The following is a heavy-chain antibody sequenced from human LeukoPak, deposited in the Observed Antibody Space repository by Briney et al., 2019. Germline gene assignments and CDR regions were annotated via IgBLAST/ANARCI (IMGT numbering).Heavy chain of an antibody. J-gene: IGHJ5*02. CDR1: GFTFSASA. CDR2: IKTKVDSYAT. D-gene: IGHD4-17*01. Sequence: GGSLRLSCAASGFTFSASAMHWVRQASGKGLEWVGRIKTKVDSYATAYAASVKGRFIISRDDSKNTAYLQMNSLKTEDTAMYFCTRLAYGDFRFDPRGQGTLVTVSS. V-gene: IGHV3-73*01. CDR3: TRLAYGDFRFDP.